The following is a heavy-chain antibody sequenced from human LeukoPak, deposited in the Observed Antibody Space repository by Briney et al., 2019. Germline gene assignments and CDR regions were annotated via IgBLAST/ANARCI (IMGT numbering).Heavy chain of an antibody. Sequence: VSGPTLVNPTQTLTLTCTFSGFSLSTSGVGVGWIRQPPGKALEWLAVIYWNDDKRYSPSLKSRLTITKDTSKNQVVLTMTNMDPVDTATYYCAHRPSGQLDRRMYYFDHWGQGTLVTVSS. CDR2: IYWNDDK. CDR3: AHRPSGQLDRRMYYFDH. D-gene: IGHD6-6*01. CDR1: GFSLSTSGVG. V-gene: IGHV2-5*01. J-gene: IGHJ4*02.